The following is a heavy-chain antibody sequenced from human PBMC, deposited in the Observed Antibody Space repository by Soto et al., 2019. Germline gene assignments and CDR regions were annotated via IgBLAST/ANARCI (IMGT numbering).Heavy chain of an antibody. Sequence: GDSLKISWKGSGYSFTSYWIGWVRQMPGKGLEWMGIIYPGDSDTRYSPSFQGQVTISADKSISTAYLQWSSLKASDTAMYYCARSLSTVAGTSFFDYWGQGTLVTVSS. CDR2: IYPGDSDT. CDR1: GYSFTSYW. J-gene: IGHJ4*02. V-gene: IGHV5-51*01. D-gene: IGHD6-19*01. CDR3: ARSLSTVAGTSFFDY.